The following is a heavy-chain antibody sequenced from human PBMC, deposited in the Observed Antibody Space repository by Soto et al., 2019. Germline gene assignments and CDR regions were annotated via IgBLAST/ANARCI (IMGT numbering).Heavy chain of an antibody. V-gene: IGHV3-23*01. J-gene: IGHJ5*02. CDR1: GFIFSSYA. Sequence: GGSLRLSCAASGFIFSSYAMSWVRQAPGKGLEWVSAISGSGGSTYYADSVKGRLTISRDNSKNTLYLQMNSLRAEDTAVYYCAKDVSAGIAPRFDPWGQGTLVTVSS. CDR2: ISGSGGST. D-gene: IGHD6-13*01. CDR3: AKDVSAGIAPRFDP.